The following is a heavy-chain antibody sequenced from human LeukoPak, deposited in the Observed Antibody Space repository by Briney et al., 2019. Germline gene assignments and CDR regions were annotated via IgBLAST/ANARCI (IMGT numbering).Heavy chain of an antibody. J-gene: IGHJ5*02. CDR2: IYYSGST. CDR3: ARQRHGSRLGDWFDP. Sequence: PSETLSLTCTVSGGSISSYYWSWIRQPPGKGLEWIGYIYYSGSTNYNPSLKSRVTISVDTSKNQFSLKLSSVTAADTAVYYCARQRHGSRLGDWFDPWGQGTLVTVSS. V-gene: IGHV4-59*08. CDR1: GGSISSYY. D-gene: IGHD1-26*01.